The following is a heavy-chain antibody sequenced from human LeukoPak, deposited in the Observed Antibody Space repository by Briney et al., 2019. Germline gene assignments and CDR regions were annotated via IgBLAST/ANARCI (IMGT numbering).Heavy chain of an antibody. CDR2: IKGDGSST. CDR1: GFTFSNNW. D-gene: IGHD6-13*01. CDR3: TRDRKIAAADYYFDC. J-gene: IGHJ4*02. Sequence: PGGSLRLSCAASGFTFSNNWMHWVRQAPGKGLVWVSRIKGDGSSTDYADSVKGRFTISRDNSKNTLDLQMNSLTTEDTALYYCTRDRKIAAADYYFDCWGQGTLVTVSS. V-gene: IGHV3-74*01.